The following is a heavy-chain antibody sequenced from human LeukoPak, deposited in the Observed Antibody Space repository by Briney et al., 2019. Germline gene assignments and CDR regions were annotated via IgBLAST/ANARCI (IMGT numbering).Heavy chain of an antibody. CDR3: ARRTNYNDNNWFHL. D-gene: IGHD3-22*01. J-gene: IGHJ5*02. CDR1: GFTFSSYS. CDR2: ISSSSSTI. V-gene: IGHV3-48*01. Sequence: GGSLRLSCAASGFTFSSYSMNWVRQAPGKGLEWVSYISSSSSTIYYADSVKGRFTISRDNAKNSLYLQMNSLRAEDTAVYYCARRTNYNDNNWFHLWGQGTLVTVSS.